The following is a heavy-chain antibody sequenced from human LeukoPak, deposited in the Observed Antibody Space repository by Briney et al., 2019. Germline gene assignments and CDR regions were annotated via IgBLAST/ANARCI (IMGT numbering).Heavy chain of an antibody. D-gene: IGHD2-8*01. J-gene: IGHJ4*02. CDR1: GVSISTYY. CDR3: ARSGTKTNGFDY. V-gene: IGHV4-59*01. CDR2: IYYRGGT. Sequence: PSETLSLTCTVSGVSISTYYWSSLRQPPGKGLEWVGHIYYRGGTNYSPSLQSRVTISVDTSRNQFSLRLSPVNAADTAMYYCARSGTKTNGFDYWGQGTLVTVSS.